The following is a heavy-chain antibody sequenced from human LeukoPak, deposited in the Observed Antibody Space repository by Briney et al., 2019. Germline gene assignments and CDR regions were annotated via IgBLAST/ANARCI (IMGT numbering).Heavy chain of an antibody. CDR2: ISYSEST. CDR3: ARGSRRLADFHY. Sequence: PSESLSLTCSVSGDSVSSSDYYWGWIRQPPGKGLGWIGTISYSESTYYNPSLQSRVTISVDTSKNQFSLDLSCVTTADTAVYYCARGSRRLADFHYWGQGTLVTVSS. V-gene: IGHV4-39*01. D-gene: IGHD1-26*01. CDR1: GDSVSSSDYY. J-gene: IGHJ4*02.